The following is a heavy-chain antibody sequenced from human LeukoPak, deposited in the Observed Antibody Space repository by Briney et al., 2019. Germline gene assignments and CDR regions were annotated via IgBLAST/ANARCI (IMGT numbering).Heavy chain of an antibody. CDR2: INQDGSVK. Sequence: GGSLRLSCAASVLTFSNYWMSWVRQAPGRGLEWVANINQDGSVKYYVDSVKGRFTISRDNAKNSQYLQMNSLRVEDTAVYYCARIGYSSSSLDYWGQGTLVTVSS. D-gene: IGHD6-6*01. J-gene: IGHJ4*02. CDR1: VLTFSNYW. CDR3: ARIGYSSSSLDY. V-gene: IGHV3-7*01.